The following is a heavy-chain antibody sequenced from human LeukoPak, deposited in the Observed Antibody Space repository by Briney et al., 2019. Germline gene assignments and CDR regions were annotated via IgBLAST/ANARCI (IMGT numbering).Heavy chain of an antibody. V-gene: IGHV3-21*01. Sequence: GGFLRLSCTASGFTFSSYSMNWVRQAPGKGLEWVSSISTSSSYIYYADSVKGRFTISRDNARNSLYLQMNTLRAEDTAVYSCARDLSSGWYGWDYWGQGTLVTVSS. CDR3: ARDLSSGWYGWDY. J-gene: IGHJ4*02. CDR2: ISTSSSYI. D-gene: IGHD6-19*01. CDR1: GFTFSSYS.